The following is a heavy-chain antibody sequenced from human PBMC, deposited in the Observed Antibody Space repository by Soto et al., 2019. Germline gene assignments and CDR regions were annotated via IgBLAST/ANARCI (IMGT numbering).Heavy chain of an antibody. CDR2: ISNNGAHT. CDR3: ARRGYGSRWPNVYVDV. CDR1: GFTFSNYE. D-gene: IGHD6-13*01. J-gene: IGHJ6*03. V-gene: IGHV3-64*01. Sequence: EAQLVESGGGLVQPGGSLRLSCAASGFTFSNYEMHWVRQAPGKGLEYVSGISNNGAHTDYAKSVKGRFTISRDNSENTLYLQMGILRAEDMAFYYCARRGYGSRWPNVYVDVSGKGTTVTVSS.